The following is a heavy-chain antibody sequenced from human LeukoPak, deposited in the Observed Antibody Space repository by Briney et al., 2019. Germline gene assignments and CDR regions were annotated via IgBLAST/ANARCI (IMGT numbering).Heavy chain of an antibody. CDR3: ARRGGTVATIGDDFDY. CDR2: ISYDGSNK. D-gene: IGHD5-12*01. Sequence: GRSLRLSCAASGFTFTNYAMHWVRQAPGKGLEWVAVISYDGSNKYYADSVKGRFTISRDNSKNTLYVQMNSLRAEDTAIYYCARRGGTVATIGDDFDYWGQGTVVTVSS. V-gene: IGHV3-30*04. CDR1: GFTFTNYA. J-gene: IGHJ4*02.